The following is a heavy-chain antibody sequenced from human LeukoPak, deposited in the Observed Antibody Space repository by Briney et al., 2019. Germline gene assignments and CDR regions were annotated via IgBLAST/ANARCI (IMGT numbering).Heavy chain of an antibody. V-gene: IGHV1-46*01. Sequence: GASAKVSCKASGYTFTSNYIHWVRQAPGQGLEWMGMIYPRDGSTSYAQKFQGRVTVTRDTSTSTVHMELSGLRSEDTAVYYCARDQEGFDHWGQGTLVTVSS. CDR3: ARDQEGFDH. CDR2: IYPRDGST. J-gene: IGHJ4*02. CDR1: GYTFTSNY.